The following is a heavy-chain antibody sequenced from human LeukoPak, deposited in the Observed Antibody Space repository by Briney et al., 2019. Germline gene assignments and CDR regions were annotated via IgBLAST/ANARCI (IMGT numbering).Heavy chain of an antibody. D-gene: IGHD6-13*01. Sequence: GGSLRLSCAASGFTFSIYAMSWVRQAPGKGLEWVSAISGSGASTYYADSVKGRFTISRDNSKNTLYLQMNSLRADDTAVYYCAKNLATAATLFDYWGQGTLVTVSS. CDR3: AKNLATAATLFDY. J-gene: IGHJ4*02. CDR1: GFTFSIYA. CDR2: ISGSGAST. V-gene: IGHV3-23*01.